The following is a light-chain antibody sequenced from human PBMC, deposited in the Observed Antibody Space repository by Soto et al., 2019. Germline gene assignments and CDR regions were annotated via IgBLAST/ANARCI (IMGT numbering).Light chain of an antibody. V-gene: IGKV3-11*01. Sequence: EIVLTQSPATLSLSPGERATLSCRASQSGSGYLAWYQQKRGQAPRLLIYDASNRATGTPLRFSGSGSGTDFTLTISSLEPEDFAVYYCQQRSAWPRTFGPGTKVAIK. CDR2: DAS. CDR1: QSGSGY. CDR3: QQRSAWPRT. J-gene: IGKJ3*01.